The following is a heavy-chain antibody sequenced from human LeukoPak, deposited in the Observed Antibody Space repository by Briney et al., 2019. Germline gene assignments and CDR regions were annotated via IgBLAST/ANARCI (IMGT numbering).Heavy chain of an antibody. CDR3: ATLKGWYGEGCFDY. J-gene: IGHJ4*02. V-gene: IGHV3-53*01. CDR2: IYPDGKA. CDR1: GVTVSTIY. D-gene: IGHD3-10*01. Sequence: PGGSLRLSCAASGVTVSTIYMGWVRQAPGKGLNWVSVIYPDGKAYYAESVKGRFTISRDSSENTLFLQMNSLRAEDTAVYYCATLKGWYGEGCFDYWDQGTLVTVSS.